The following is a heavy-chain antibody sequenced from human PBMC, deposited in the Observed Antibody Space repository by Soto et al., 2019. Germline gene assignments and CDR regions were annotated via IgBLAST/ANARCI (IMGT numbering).Heavy chain of an antibody. D-gene: IGHD4-17*01. J-gene: IGHJ4*02. CDR3: ARRVTTVVTSESRFDY. CDR2: ISYDGSNK. V-gene: IGHV3-30-3*01. Sequence: LRLSCAASGFTSSSYAMHWVRQAPGKGLEWVAVISYDGSNKYYADSVKGRFTISRDNSKNTLYLQMNSLRAEDTAVYYCARRVTTVVTSESRFDYWGQGTLVTVSS. CDR1: GFTSSSYA.